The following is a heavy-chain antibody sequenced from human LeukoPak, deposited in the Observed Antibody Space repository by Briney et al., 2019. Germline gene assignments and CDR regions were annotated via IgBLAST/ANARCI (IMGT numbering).Heavy chain of an antibody. D-gene: IGHD2/OR15-2a*01. J-gene: IGHJ6*02. CDR3: ARDLSWYGMDV. CDR2: IYYSGST. CDR1: GGSISSNY. Sequence: PSETLSLTCNVSGGSISSNYWSWIRQPPGKGLEWIGYIYYSGSTDYNPSLKSRVTISVDTSKTQLSLKLSPVTAADTAVYYCARDLSWYGMDVWGQGTTVTVSS. V-gene: IGHV4-59*01.